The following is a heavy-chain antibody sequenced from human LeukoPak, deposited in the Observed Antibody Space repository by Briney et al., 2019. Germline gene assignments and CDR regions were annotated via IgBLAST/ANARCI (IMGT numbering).Heavy chain of an antibody. CDR2: TSSSSSYI. J-gene: IGHJ4*02. CDR3: ARDHSGSYEMDY. CDR1: GFTFSSYS. V-gene: IGHV3-21*01. D-gene: IGHD1-26*01. Sequence: GGSLRLSCAASGFTFSSYSMNWVRQAPGKGLEWVSSTSSSSSYIYYADSVKGRFTISRDNAKNSLYLQMNSLRAEDTAVYYCARDHSGSYEMDYWGQGTLVTVSS.